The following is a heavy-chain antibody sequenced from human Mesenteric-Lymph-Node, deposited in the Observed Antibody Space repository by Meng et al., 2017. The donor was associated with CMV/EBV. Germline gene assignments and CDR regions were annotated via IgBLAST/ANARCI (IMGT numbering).Heavy chain of an antibody. Sequence: SETLSLTCAFYGGSFSGYYWSWIRQPPGKGLEWIGEINHSGNTNYNPSLKSRVTISVDTSKNQFSLNLGSVTAADTAMYYCAREDSGGVGTFDVWGRGTMVTVSS. D-gene: IGHD2-15*01. V-gene: IGHV4-34*01. CDR2: INHSGNT. CDR1: GGSFSGYY. J-gene: IGHJ3*01. CDR3: AREDSGGVGTFDV.